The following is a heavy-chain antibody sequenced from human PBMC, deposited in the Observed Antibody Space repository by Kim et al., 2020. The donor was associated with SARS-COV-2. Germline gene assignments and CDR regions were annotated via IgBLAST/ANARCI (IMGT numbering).Heavy chain of an antibody. CDR3: TRVVAVSDY. V-gene: IGHV3-73*01. CDR2: YAT. D-gene: IGHD2-15*01. J-gene: IGHJ4*02. Sequence: YATAYAESVKARFTISRNTAKNTAYLQMNSLKTEDTAVYYCTRVVAVSDYLGQGTLVTVSS.